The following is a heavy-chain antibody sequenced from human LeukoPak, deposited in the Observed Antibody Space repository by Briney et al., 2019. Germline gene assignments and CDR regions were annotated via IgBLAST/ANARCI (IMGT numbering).Heavy chain of an antibody. CDR3: NRIAAAGYYFDY. CDR2: ISGSGSGGST. Sequence: GGSLRLSCAASGFTFSSSAMSWVRQAPGKGLEWVSSISGSGSGGSTYYADSVKGRFTISRDNSKNTLYLQMNSLRAEDTAVYYCNRIAAAGYYFDYWGQGTLVTVSS. D-gene: IGHD6-13*01. V-gene: IGHV3-23*01. J-gene: IGHJ4*02. CDR1: GFTFSSSA.